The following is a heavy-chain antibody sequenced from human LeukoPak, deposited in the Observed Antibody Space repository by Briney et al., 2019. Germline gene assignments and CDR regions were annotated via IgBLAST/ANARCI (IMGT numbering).Heavy chain of an antibody. Sequence: GGSLRLSCAASGFTFSSYAMNWVRQAPGKGLEWISIISGDGGRTDYADSVKGRFTISRDNPRNTLYLQMNSLRAEDTAIYYCAKRPYGSGSYYAFDYWGQETPVTVSS. J-gene: IGHJ4*02. CDR1: GFTFSSYA. CDR3: AKRPYGSGSYYAFDY. D-gene: IGHD3-10*01. V-gene: IGHV3-23*01. CDR2: ISGDGGRT.